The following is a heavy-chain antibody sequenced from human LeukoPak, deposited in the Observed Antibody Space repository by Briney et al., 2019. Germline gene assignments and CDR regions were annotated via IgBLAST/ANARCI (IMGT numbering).Heavy chain of an antibody. J-gene: IGHJ4*02. CDR2: ISSYNGTS. Sequence: GATVKVSCKASGYTLTSYGISWVRQAPGQGLEWMGWISSYNGTSNYAQKLHGRVTMTTDTSTSTAYIELRSLRSDDTAAYHCARGDGAAAGVDYWGQGTLVTVSS. CDR3: ARGDGAAAGVDY. D-gene: IGHD6-13*01. CDR1: GYTLTSYG. V-gene: IGHV1-18*01.